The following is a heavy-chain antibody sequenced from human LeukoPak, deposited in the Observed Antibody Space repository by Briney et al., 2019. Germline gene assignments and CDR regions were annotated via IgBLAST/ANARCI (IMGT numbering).Heavy chain of an antibody. J-gene: IGHJ3*02. CDR3: ARRGLVAGIYDLVYGFDM. CDR1: VYSFTTFH. V-gene: IGHV1-8*03. CDR2: VYTGTGNT. Sequence: ASLKVSSKPAVYSFTTFHISWVCQTPRQGPEWVWWVYTGTGNTGYAQKFQGRVTITQNNSVTTSYMELSSLTSEDTAVYYCARRGLVAGIYDLVYGFDMWGQGTMVTVSS. D-gene: IGHD3/OR15-3a*01.